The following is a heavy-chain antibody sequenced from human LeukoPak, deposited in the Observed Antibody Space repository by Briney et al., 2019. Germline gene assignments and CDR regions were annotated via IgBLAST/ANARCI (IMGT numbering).Heavy chain of an antibody. CDR3: ARVGALSSSWLLY. V-gene: IGHV3-48*03. CDR2: ISRSATTI. J-gene: IGHJ4*02. D-gene: IGHD6-13*01. Sequence: GGSLRLSCAASGFTFSSYEMNWVRQAPGKGLEWVSSISRSATTIYYADSGKGRFTISRDNAKNSLYLQMNSLRAEDTAVYFCARVGALSSSWLLYWGQGTLVTVSS. CDR1: GFTFSSYE.